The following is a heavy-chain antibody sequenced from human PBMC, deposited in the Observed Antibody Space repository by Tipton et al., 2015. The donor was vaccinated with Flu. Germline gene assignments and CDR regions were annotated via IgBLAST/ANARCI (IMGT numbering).Heavy chain of an antibody. CDR3: AKTYFDSSDSPDRFDP. CDR1: GGPVSQYN. D-gene: IGHD3-22*01. CDR2: ISGSGTT. J-gene: IGHJ5*02. Sequence: TLSLTCTISGGPVSQYNWAWIRQSAGKGLEWIGRISGSGTTNYNPSLQSRVSMSVDTSKNHFSVRLTSVTAADTAVYYCAKTYFDSSDSPDRFDPWGQGTLVIVSS. V-gene: IGHV4-4*07.